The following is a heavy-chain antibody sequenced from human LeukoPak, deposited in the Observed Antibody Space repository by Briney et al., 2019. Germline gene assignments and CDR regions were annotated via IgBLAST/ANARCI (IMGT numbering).Heavy chain of an antibody. Sequence: GGSLRLSCAASGFTFSSYSMNWVRQAPGKGLEWVPSISSSSSYIYYADSVKGRFTISRDNAKNSLYLQMNSLRAEDTAVYYCARDRSDNEYSYGAFDYWGQGTLVTVSS. CDR3: ARDRSDNEYSYGAFDY. D-gene: IGHD5-18*01. CDR2: ISSSSSYI. CDR1: GFTFSSYS. V-gene: IGHV3-21*01. J-gene: IGHJ4*02.